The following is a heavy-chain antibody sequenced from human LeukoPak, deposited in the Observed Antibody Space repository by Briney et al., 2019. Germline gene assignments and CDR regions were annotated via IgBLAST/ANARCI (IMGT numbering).Heavy chain of an antibody. Sequence: GGSLRLSCAASGFTFSSYAMHWVRQAPGKGLEWVAVISYDGSNKYYADSVKGRFTISRDNSKNTLYPQMNSLRAEDTAVYYCARDGPAAACFDYWGQGTLVTVSS. V-gene: IGHV3-30*04. D-gene: IGHD6-13*01. CDR1: GFTFSSYA. CDR3: ARDGPAAACFDY. CDR2: ISYDGSNK. J-gene: IGHJ4*02.